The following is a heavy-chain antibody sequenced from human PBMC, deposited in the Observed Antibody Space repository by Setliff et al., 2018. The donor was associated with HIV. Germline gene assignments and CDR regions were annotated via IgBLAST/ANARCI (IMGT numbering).Heavy chain of an antibody. CDR2: IDHSGST. CDR1: GGSFNDYY. D-gene: IGHD3-10*01. V-gene: IGHV4-34*01. J-gene: IGHJ4*02. CDR3: ARGLNYYGSGSYLPLGY. Sequence: SETLSLTCAVYGGSFNDYYWTWIRQPPGKGLEWIGEIDHSGSTKYHERLKSRVTISIDTSKNQISLKLSSVTAADTAVYYCARGLNYYGSGSYLPLGYWGQGTLVTVSS.